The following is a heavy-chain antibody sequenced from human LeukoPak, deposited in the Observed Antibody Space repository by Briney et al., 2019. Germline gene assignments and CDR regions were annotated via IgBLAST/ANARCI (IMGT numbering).Heavy chain of an antibody. J-gene: IGHJ4*01. Sequence: RSLRLSCAASGFTFSSYWMNWVRQVPGKGLIWVAHINTNGDSANYADSVKGRFTISRDNAKSTLSLQMNSLRAEDTAIYYCVRDNAYTFDYWGQGTLVTVSS. CDR1: GFTFSSYW. V-gene: IGHV3-74*01. CDR3: VRDNAYTFDY. D-gene: IGHD5-24*01. CDR2: INTNGDSA.